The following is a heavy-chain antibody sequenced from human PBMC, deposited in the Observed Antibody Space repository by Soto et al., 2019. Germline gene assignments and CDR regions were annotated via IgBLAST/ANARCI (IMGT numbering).Heavy chain of an antibody. CDR1: GFTFSSYA. D-gene: IGHD2-15*01. J-gene: IGHJ4*02. Sequence: GGSLRLSCAASGFTFSSYAMSWVRQAPGKGLEWVAVISYDGSNKYYADSVKGRFTISRDNSKNTLYLQMNSLRAEDTAVYYCAKDNTVVVAATASDSWGQGTLVTVSS. CDR3: AKDNTVVVAATASDS. CDR2: ISYDGSNK. V-gene: IGHV3-30*18.